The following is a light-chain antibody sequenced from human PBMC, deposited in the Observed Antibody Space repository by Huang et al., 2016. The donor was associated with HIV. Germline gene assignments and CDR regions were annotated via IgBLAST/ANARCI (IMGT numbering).Light chain of an antibody. J-gene: IGKJ2*01. CDR3: QQSYNMPRT. Sequence: DIQMTQSPSSLSASVGDRVTITCRASQSIRSYLNWYQQKPGKAPNLLIYAASSLQSGVPSRFSGSGSGTDFTLSISSLQPEDFATYYCQQSYNMPRTFGQGTKLEIK. V-gene: IGKV1-39*01. CDR2: AAS. CDR1: QSIRSY.